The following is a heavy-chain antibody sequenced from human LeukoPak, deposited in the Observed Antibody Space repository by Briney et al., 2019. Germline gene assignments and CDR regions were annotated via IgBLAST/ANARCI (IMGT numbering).Heavy chain of an antibody. Sequence: GGSLRLSCAASGLTFSDYYMSWIRQAPGKGLEWVSYISSSGSTIYYADSVKGRFTISRDNAKNSLYLQMNSLRAEDTAVYYCARDYGPRYCSSTSCSNWFDPWGQGTLVTVSS. V-gene: IGHV3-11*01. CDR3: ARDYGPRYCSSTSCSNWFDP. D-gene: IGHD2-2*01. J-gene: IGHJ5*02. CDR1: GLTFSDYY. CDR2: ISSSGSTI.